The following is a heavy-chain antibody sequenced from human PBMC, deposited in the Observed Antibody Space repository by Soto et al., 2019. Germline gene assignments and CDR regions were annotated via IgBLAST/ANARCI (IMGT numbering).Heavy chain of an antibody. D-gene: IGHD3-16*01. Sequence: QVQLQESGPGLVKPSETLSLTCTVSGGSMRGQHWSWIRQPPGKGLEWIGHHSDSTNYNPSLKSRFTISTGTSKNQFSLKLSSVTAADTAVYYCATYTVGEGGRGYWGQGTLVTVSS. CDR3: ATYTVGEGGRGY. J-gene: IGHJ4*02. CDR2: HHSDST. V-gene: IGHV4-4*09. CDR1: GGSMRGQH.